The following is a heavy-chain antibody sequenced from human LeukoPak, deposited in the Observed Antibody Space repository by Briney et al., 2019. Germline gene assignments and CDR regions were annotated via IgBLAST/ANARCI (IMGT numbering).Heavy chain of an antibody. CDR1: GGSISSYY. J-gene: IGHJ4*02. D-gene: IGHD5-18*01. CDR2: IHYRGST. Sequence: SETLSLTCTVSGGSISSYYWSWIRQSPGEGREWMGYIHYRGSTNYNPSLKSQVTISVDTAKIQSSLKLSSLTAADTAVYFCARSVLGYSYGLHIHYWGQETLVTVSS. V-gene: IGHV4-59*01. CDR3: ARSVLGYSYGLHIHY.